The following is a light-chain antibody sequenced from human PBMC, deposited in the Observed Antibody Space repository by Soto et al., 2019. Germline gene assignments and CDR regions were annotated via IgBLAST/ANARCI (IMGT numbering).Light chain of an antibody. J-gene: IGLJ1*01. CDR3: GTWDSSLSVLYV. V-gene: IGLV1-51*02. CDR2: ENN. CDR1: TSNIGNNY. Sequence: QSVLTQPPSVSAAPGQKVTISCSGSTSNIGNNYVSWYQQLPGTAPKLLIYENNKRPSGIPDRFSGSKSGTSATLGITGLQTGDEADYYCGTWDSSLSVLYVFGTGTKLTVL.